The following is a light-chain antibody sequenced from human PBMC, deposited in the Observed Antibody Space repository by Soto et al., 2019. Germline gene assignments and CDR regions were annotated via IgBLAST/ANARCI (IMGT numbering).Light chain of an antibody. CDR3: SSYTVSVAPYV. V-gene: IGLV2-14*01. CDR1: SSDVGNGYDS. CDR2: EVT. J-gene: IGLJ1*01. Sequence: VLTXPASVSGSPGQSITISCSGSSSDVGNGYDSVSWYQQHPGKAPKLIIYEVTNRPSGVSSRFSGSKSGNTASLTISGLQAEDEADYYRSSYTVSVAPYVFGTGTKVTVL.